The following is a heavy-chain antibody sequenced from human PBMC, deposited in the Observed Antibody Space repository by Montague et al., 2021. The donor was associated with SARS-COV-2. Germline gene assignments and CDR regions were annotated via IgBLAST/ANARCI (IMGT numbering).Heavy chain of an antibody. CDR1: GGSISSYY. J-gene: IGHJ4*02. CDR2: MYYSGST. CDR3: ARDFDY. Sequence: SETLSLTCTVSGGSISSYYWSWIRQPPGKGLKWIGYMYYSGSTNYNPSLKSRVTLSVDTSKNQFSLKLSSVTAADTAVYHCARDFDYWGQGTLVTVSS. V-gene: IGHV4-59*13.